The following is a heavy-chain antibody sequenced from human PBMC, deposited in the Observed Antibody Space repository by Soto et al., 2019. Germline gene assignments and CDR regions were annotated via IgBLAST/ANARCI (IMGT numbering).Heavy chain of an antibody. CDR3: ARYGSGSYYQKTFDY. D-gene: IGHD3-10*01. J-gene: IGHJ4*02. Sequence: SETLSLTCTVSGGSLSSAGYNWSWIRQHPGKGLEWIGYIYYSGSTYYNPSLKSRVTISVDTSKNQFSLKLSSVTAADTAVYYCARYGSGSYYQKTFDYWGQGTLVTVSS. V-gene: IGHV4-31*03. CDR1: GGSLSSAGYN. CDR2: IYYSGST.